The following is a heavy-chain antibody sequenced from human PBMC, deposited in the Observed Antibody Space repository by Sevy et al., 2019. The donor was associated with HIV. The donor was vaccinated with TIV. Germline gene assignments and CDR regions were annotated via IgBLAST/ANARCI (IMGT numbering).Heavy chain of an antibody. D-gene: IGHD7-27*01. CDR1: GDTFSTYD. CDR2: IIPIFGTP. Sequence: ASVKVSCKASGDTFSTYDLSWVRQAPGEGLEWMGWIIPIFGTPNYAQKFQGRVTITADESASTAYMELSSLRSEDTALYYCAREGGVATTGDHDAFDIWGHGTLVTVSS. J-gene: IGHJ3*02. CDR3: AREGGVATTGDHDAFDI. V-gene: IGHV1-69*13.